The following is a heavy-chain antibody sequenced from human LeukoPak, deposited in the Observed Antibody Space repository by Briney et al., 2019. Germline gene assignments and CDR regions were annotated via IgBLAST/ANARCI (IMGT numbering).Heavy chain of an antibody. D-gene: IGHD6-13*01. CDR2: IYYSGST. J-gene: IGHJ4*02. V-gene: IGHV4-39*01. Sequence: PSETLSLTCTVSGGSISSSSYYWGWIRQPPGKGLEWIGSIYYSGSTYYNPSLKSRVTISVDTSKNQFSLKLSSVTAADTAVYYCARRAQGRGSSQIDYWGQGTLVTVSS. CDR1: GGSISSSSYY. CDR3: ARRAQGRGSSQIDY.